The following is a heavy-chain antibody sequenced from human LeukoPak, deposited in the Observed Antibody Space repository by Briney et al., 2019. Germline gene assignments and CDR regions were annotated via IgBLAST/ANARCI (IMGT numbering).Heavy chain of an antibody. CDR3: ARDRGIAAAGTDY. J-gene: IGHJ4*02. Sequence: SVKVSCKASGGTFSSYAISWVRQAPGQGLEWMGRIIPILGIANYAQKFQGRVTITADKSTSTAYMELSSLRSEDTAVYYCARDRGIAAAGTDYWGQGTLVTVSS. CDR2: IIPILGIA. CDR1: GGTFSSYA. V-gene: IGHV1-69*04. D-gene: IGHD6-13*01.